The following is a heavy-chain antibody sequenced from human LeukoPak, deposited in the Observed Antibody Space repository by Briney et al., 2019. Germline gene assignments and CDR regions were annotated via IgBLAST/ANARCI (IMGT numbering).Heavy chain of an antibody. V-gene: IGHV3-23*01. D-gene: IGHD2-2*01. CDR2: ISGSGGST. J-gene: IGHJ6*02. CDR1: GFTFRSYA. CDR3: AKLPQTPYCSSTSCPPYYYYGMDV. Sequence: GGSLRLSCSASGFTFRSYAMSWVRQAPGKGLEWVSAISGSGGSTYYADSVKGRFTISRDNSKNTLYLQMNSLKAEDTAVYYCAKLPQTPYCSSTSCPPYYYYGMDVWGQGTTVTVSS.